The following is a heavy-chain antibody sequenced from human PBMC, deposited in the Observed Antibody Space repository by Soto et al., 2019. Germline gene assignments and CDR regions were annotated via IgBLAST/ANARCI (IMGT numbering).Heavy chain of an antibody. CDR2: INHSGST. J-gene: IGHJ4*02. CDR3: VDGYFDY. CDR1: GGSFSCYY. V-gene: IGHV4-34*01. D-gene: IGHD2-2*03. Sequence: PSGTLSLTCAVYGGSFSCYYWSWIRQPPGKGLEWIGEINHSGSTNYNPSLKSRVTISVDTSKNQFSLKLSSVTAADTAVYYCVDGYFDYWGQGTLVTVSS.